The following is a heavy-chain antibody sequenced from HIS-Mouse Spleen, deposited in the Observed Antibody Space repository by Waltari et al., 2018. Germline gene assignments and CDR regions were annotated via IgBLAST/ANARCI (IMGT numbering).Heavy chain of an antibody. D-gene: IGHD3-3*01. CDR3: AREAAYDFWSGYYNAFDI. CDR2: ISSSSSTI. Sequence: EVQLVESGGGLVQPGGSLRLSCAASGFTFSSYSMTCVRQAPGKGLEWVSYISSSSSTIYYADSVKGRFTISRDNAKNSLYLQMNSLRAEDTAVYYCAREAAYDFWSGYYNAFDIWGQGTMVTVSS. CDR1: GFTFSSYS. J-gene: IGHJ3*02. V-gene: IGHV3-48*01.